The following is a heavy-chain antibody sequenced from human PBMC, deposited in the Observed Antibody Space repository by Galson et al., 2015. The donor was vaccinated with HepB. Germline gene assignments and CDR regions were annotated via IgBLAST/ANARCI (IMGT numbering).Heavy chain of an antibody. CDR1: GFTFSSYG. CDR2: IRYDGSNK. Sequence: SLRLSCAASGFTFSSYGMHWVRQAPGKGLEWVAFIRYDGSNKYYADSVKGRFTISRDNSKNTLYLQMNSLRAEDTAVYYCAKDWSYSSSFLDYWGQGTLVTVSS. CDR3: AKDWSYSSSFLDY. D-gene: IGHD6-13*01. V-gene: IGHV3-30*02. J-gene: IGHJ4*02.